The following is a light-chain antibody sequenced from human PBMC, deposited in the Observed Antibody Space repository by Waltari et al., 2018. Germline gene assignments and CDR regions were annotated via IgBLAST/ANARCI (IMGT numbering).Light chain of an antibody. CDR3: HSRDSSGDVL. V-gene: IGLV3-19*01. CDR2: GKN. Sequence: SGLTKAPAVSVALGRQVRIPCKGDGPGTNYVGWFHQKPGQAPALVIYGKNNRPAGIPDRFSASSSGSTASLTIIGAQAEDEADYYCHSRDSSGDVLIGGGTKLTVV. CDR1: GPGTNY. J-gene: IGLJ2*01.